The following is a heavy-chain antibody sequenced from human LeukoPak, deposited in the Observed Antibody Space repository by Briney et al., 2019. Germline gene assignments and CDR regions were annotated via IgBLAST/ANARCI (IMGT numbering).Heavy chain of an antibody. V-gene: IGHV3-23*01. J-gene: IGHJ4*02. D-gene: IGHD3-3*01. CDR3: AKGVAANNFWSGYDY. CDR1: AFTFGNYA. CDR2: ISATGGSI. Sequence: GGSLRLSCAASAFTFGNYAMNWVRQAPGKGLEWVSSISATGGSIYYADSVKGRFTISRDNSKNTLSLQMNGLRAEDTAIYYCAKGVAANNFWSGYDYWGQGALVTVSS.